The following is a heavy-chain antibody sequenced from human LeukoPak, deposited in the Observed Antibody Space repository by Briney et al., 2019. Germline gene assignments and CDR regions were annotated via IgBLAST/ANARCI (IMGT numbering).Heavy chain of an antibody. D-gene: IGHD6-13*01. Sequence: GGSLRLSCAASGFTFSNYAMSWVRQAPGKGLEWVSSISASSETTYYADSVKGRFTISRDNYKNTLYLQMKSLRAEDTAVYYCAKGPDRSSGWYWLDPWGQGTLVSVSS. CDR2: ISASSETT. J-gene: IGHJ5*02. CDR3: AKGPDRSSGWYWLDP. CDR1: GFTFSNYA. V-gene: IGHV3-23*01.